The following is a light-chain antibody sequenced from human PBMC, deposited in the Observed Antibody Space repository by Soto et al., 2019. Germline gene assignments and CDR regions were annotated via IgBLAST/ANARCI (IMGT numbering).Light chain of an antibody. CDR2: GAS. J-gene: IGKJ3*01. Sequence: EIVLTQSPGTLSLSPGERATLSCRASQSVGSSYLAWYQQKPGQAPRLLIFGASTRATGIPDRFSGSESGTDFTLTISRLEPEDFAVYYCQQYGSSPALFTFGPGTKVAI. V-gene: IGKV3-20*01. CDR3: QQYGSSPALFT. CDR1: QSVGSSY.